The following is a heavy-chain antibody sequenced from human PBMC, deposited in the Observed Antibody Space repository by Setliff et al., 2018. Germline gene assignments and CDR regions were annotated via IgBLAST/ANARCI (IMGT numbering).Heavy chain of an antibody. CDR2: ITWNSDNT. V-gene: IGHV3-30*03. CDR3: ARTCSGSGCYAGLES. CDR1: GFTFSDHY. Sequence: SCAASGFTFSDHYMDWVRQVPGKGLEWVAGITWNSDNTGYADSVKGRFTISRDNSKNTLYLQMNSLRPEDTAVYYCARTCSGSGCYAGLESWGQGTPVTV. D-gene: IGHD2-15*01. J-gene: IGHJ4*02.